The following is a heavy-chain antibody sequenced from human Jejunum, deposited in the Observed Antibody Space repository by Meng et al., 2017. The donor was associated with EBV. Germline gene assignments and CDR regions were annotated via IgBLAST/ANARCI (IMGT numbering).Heavy chain of an antibody. CDR3: ALVLRARFNYFDP. V-gene: IGHV1-69-2*01. D-gene: IGHD4/OR15-4a*01. Sequence: EVQLIQSGAEVKKPGATVKISCKVSGYIFRDYYIHWVRQAPGEGLEWMGLVDPQDDETLYAEKFQGRVTITADTSPDTAYMELSSLRSEDTAIYYCALVLRARFNYFDPWGQGTLVTVSS. CDR2: VDPQDDET. J-gene: IGHJ5*02. CDR1: GYIFRDYY.